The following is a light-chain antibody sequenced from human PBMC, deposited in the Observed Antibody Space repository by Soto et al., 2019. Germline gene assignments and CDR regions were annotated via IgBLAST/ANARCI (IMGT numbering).Light chain of an antibody. J-gene: IGLJ1*01. CDR3: SSYTSSSTLVV. Sequence: QSVLAQPASVSGSPGQSIAISCTGTSSDVGSYNSVSWYQQYPGKAPTLMIHDVSDRPSGVSNRFSGSKSGNTASLTISGLQAEDEADYYCSSYTSSSTLVVFGTGTKVTVL. V-gene: IGLV2-14*03. CDR1: SSDVGSYNS. CDR2: DVS.